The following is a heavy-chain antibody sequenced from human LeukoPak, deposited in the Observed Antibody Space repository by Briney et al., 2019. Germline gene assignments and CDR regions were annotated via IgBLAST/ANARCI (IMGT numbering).Heavy chain of an antibody. Sequence: SETLSLTCAVYGGSFSGYGWTWIRQPPGKGLEWIGEINHSGSTNYNPSLTSRVTITEDTSKNQFSLMLSSVTAADTAVYYCARAYDSSGYYYYYYFDYWGQGTLVTVSS. CDR3: ARAYDSSGYYYYYYFDY. CDR2: INHSGST. CDR1: GGSFSGYG. J-gene: IGHJ4*02. V-gene: IGHV4-34*01. D-gene: IGHD3-22*01.